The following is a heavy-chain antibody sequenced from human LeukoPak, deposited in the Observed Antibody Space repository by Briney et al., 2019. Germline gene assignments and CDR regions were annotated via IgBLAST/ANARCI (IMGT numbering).Heavy chain of an antibody. D-gene: IGHD5-18*01. V-gene: IGHV3-53*01. Sequence: GGSLRLSCAASGFTVSSSYMIWVRQAPGKGLEWVSAIYSGGSTYYADSVKGRFTISRDNSKNTLYLQMNSLRAEDTAVYYCARDRVTRGYSYGIPLYGLDVWGQGTTVIVSS. J-gene: IGHJ6*02. CDR3: ARDRVTRGYSYGIPLYGLDV. CDR2: IYSGGST. CDR1: GFTVSSSY.